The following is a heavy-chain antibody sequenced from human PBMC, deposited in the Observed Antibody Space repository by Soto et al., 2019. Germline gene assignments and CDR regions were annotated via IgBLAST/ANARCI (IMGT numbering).Heavy chain of an antibody. Sequence: ASVKVSCKVSGYTLTELSMHWVRQAPGKGLEWMGGFDPEDGETIYAQKFQGRVTMTEDTSTDTAYMELSSLRSEDTAVYYCATGAYGDEGYYFDYWGQGTLVTVSS. D-gene: IGHD4-17*01. J-gene: IGHJ4*02. V-gene: IGHV1-24*01. CDR3: ATGAYGDEGYYFDY. CDR2: FDPEDGET. CDR1: GYTLTELS.